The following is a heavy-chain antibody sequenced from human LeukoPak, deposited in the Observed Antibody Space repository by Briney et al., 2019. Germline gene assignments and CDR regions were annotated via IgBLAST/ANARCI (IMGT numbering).Heavy chain of an antibody. Sequence: SETLSLTCTVSGGSISSYYWSWIRQPPGKGLEWIGYIYTSGSTNYNPSLKSRVTISVDTSKNQFSLKLSSVTAADTAVYYCARGARLLDYWGQGTLVTVSS. CDR3: ARGARLLDY. CDR2: IYTSGST. CDR1: GGSISSYY. J-gene: IGHJ4*02. V-gene: IGHV4-4*09.